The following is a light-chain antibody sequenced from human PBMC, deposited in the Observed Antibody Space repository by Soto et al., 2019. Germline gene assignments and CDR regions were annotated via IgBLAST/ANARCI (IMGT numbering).Light chain of an antibody. CDR1: QSLNNG. V-gene: IGKV1-5*01. J-gene: IGKJ1*01. CDR3: QQYYSYPGT. Sequence: DIQMTQSPSSLSASLGDRVTITCRASQSLNNGLAWYRQKPGKAPNLLIDAASTLQSGVPSRSSGSGSGTDLTLNIXXLXSEDFATYYCQQYYSYPGTFGQGTNVEIK. CDR2: AAS.